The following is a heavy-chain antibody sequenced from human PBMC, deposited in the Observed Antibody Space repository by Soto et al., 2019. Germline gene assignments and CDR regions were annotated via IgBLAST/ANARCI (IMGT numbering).Heavy chain of an antibody. CDR2: ISPYSGYT. V-gene: IGHV1-18*01. D-gene: IGHD2-2*01. J-gene: IGHJ4*02. CDR3: AREASVLIPAAQPLRFDS. Sequence: ASVKVSCKGFGYSFMKYGINWVRQAPGQGLEWVGWISPYSGYTHSAQKFHGRLTLTTDTAASTAYMELRILRSADTALYYCAREASVLIPAAQPLRFDSWGQGTLVTVPQ. CDR1: GYSFMKYG.